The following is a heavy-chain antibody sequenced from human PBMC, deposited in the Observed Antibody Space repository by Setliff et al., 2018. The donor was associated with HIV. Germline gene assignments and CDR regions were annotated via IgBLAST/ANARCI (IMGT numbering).Heavy chain of an antibody. Sequence: PSETPSLTCTVSGGSISSSYWSWIRQPPGKGLEWIGYIYYSGSTNYNPSLKSRVTISVDTSKNQFSLKLSSVTAADTAVYYCARDQTDGGNGEWRFRPRDYWYVDLWGRGTLVTVSS. V-gene: IGHV4-59*01. J-gene: IGHJ2*01. CDR2: IYYSGST. CDR3: ARDQTDGGNGEWRFRPRDYWYVDL. D-gene: IGHD2-15*01. CDR1: GGSISSSY.